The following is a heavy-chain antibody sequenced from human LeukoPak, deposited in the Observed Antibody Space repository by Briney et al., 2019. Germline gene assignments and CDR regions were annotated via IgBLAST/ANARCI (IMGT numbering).Heavy chain of an antibody. CDR3: ARDSPYCTNGVCYMEVPGKD. J-gene: IGHJ4*02. CDR2: IIPIFGTA. D-gene: IGHD2-8*01. CDR1: GGTFTIYA. V-gene: IGHV1-69*06. Sequence: ASVKVSCKASGGTFTIYAISWVRQAPGQGLDWMGGIIPIFGTANYAQKFQCRVTITADKSTSTAYMELSSLRSEDTAVYYCARDSPYCTNGVCYMEVPGKDWGQGTLVTVSS.